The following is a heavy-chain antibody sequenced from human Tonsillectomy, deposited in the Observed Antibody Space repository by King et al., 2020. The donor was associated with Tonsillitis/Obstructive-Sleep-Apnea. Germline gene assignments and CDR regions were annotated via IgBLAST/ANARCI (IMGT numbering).Heavy chain of an antibody. CDR3: ARGSVREYFDY. J-gene: IGHJ4*02. CDR2: INPSGGYT. CDR1: GFTLTSHY. D-gene: IGHD3-10*01. V-gene: IGHV1-46*01. Sequence: QLVQSGAEVKKPGASVKVSCKASGFTLTSHYIHWVRQAPGQGLEWMGIINPSGGYTIHAQKFRDRVTMTRDTSTSTLYMELSGLRSEDKAVYRCARGSVREYFDYWGQGTLVTVSS.